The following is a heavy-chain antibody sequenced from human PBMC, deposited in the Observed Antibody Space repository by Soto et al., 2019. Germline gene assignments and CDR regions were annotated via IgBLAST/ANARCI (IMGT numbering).Heavy chain of an antibody. CDR1: GFTFSSYA. CDR3: AKDLGARTYYYYGMDV. J-gene: IGHJ6*02. CDR2: ISGSGGST. V-gene: IGHV3-23*01. Sequence: PGGSLRLSCAASGFTFSSYAMSWVRQAPGKGLEWVSAISGSGGSTYYADSVKGRFTISRDNSKNTLYLQMNSLRAEDTAVYYCAKDLGARTYYYYGMDVWGQGTTVTVSS.